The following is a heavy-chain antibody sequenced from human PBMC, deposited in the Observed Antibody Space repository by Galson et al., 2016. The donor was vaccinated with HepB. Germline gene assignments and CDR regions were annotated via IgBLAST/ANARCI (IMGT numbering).Heavy chain of an antibody. V-gene: IGHV3-23*01. Sequence: SLRLSCAASGFTVSNNYMRWVRQALGKGPEWVSAISGVSDRTYYAGSMKDRFIVSRDDSRNMLFLQLNSLRAEDTAIYYCAKESPYSNVRQYYLENWGLGTLVTVPS. J-gene: IGHJ4*01. CDR3: AKESPYSNVRQYYLEN. CDR1: GFTVSNNY. CDR2: ISGVSDRT. D-gene: IGHD4-11*01.